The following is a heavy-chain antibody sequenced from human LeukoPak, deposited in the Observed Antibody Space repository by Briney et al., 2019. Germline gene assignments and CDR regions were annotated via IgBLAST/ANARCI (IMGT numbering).Heavy chain of an antibody. Sequence: ASVKVSCKASGGTFSSYAISWVRQAPGQGLEWMGGIIPIFGTANYAQKFQGRVTITADESTSTAYMELSSLRSEDTAVYYCARGESVNLGFDYWGQGTLVTVSS. D-gene: IGHD1-14*01. V-gene: IGHV1-69*13. CDR3: ARGESVNLGFDY. CDR2: IIPIFGTA. CDR1: GGTFSSYA. J-gene: IGHJ4*02.